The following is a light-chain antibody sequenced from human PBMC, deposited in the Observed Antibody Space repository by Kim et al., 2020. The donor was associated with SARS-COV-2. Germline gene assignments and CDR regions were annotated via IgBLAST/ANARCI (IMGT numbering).Light chain of an antibody. V-gene: IGKV1-27*01. CDR1: QDITTY. CDR2: GAS. J-gene: IGKJ1*01. Sequence: DFYMTQSPSSLSASVGDRVTITCRASQDITTYLAWYQQRPGKVPKLLIYGASTLQSGVPSRFSGSGSGTDFTLTIISLQPEDVATYFCQKTSSTPRTFGQGTKVDIK. CDR3: QKTSSTPRT.